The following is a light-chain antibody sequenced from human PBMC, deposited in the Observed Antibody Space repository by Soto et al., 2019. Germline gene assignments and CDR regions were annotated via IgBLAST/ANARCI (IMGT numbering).Light chain of an antibody. CDR1: QTISSW. J-gene: IGKJ1*01. Sequence: PSTLSCSVGDRVTITCRASQTISSWLAWYQQKPGKAPKLLIYKASSLESGVPSRFSGSGSGTEFTLTISSLQPEDVATYYCQKYNSAPLTFGQGTKVDI. CDR2: KAS. V-gene: IGKV1-5*03. CDR3: QKYNSAPLT.